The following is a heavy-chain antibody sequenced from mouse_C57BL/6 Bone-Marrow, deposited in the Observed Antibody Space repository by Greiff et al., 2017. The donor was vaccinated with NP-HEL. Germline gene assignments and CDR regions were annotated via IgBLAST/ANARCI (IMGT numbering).Heavy chain of an antibody. CDR3: TTTAFAY. CDR1: GFNIKDDY. Sequence: EVMLVESGAELVRPGASVKLSCTASGFNIKDDYMHWVKQRPEQGLEWIGWIDPENGDTEYASKFQGKATITADTSSNTAYLQLSSLTSEDTAVYYCTTTAFAYWGQGTLVTVSA. CDR2: IDPENGDT. J-gene: IGHJ3*01. V-gene: IGHV14-4*01.